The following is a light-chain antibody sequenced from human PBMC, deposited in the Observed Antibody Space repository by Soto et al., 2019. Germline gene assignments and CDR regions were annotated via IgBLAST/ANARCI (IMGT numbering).Light chain of an antibody. J-gene: IGKJ4*01. CDR3: QQYSDWPLT. V-gene: IGKV3D-15*01. CDR1: QSVRSH. Sequence: ILLTQSPATLSLSPGETATLSCRASQSVRSHLAWFQQKPGQAPRLLMYGVSTRATGMPARFSGSGSGTEFTLIISSLQSEDIADYYCQQYSDWPLTFGGGTKVDIK. CDR2: GVS.